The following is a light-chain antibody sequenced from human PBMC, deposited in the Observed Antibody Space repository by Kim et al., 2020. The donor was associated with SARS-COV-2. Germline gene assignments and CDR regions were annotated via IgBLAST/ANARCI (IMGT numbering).Light chain of an antibody. Sequence: QSVLTQPPSVSGAPGQRVTISCTGSSSNIGAGYDVNWYQQLPGTAPKILIYGNSNRPSGVPDRVSGSKSGTSASLAITGLQAEDEADYYCQSYDSSLSGVVFGGGTQLTVL. CDR1: SSNIGAGYD. J-gene: IGLJ2*01. V-gene: IGLV1-40*01. CDR2: GNS. CDR3: QSYDSSLSGVV.